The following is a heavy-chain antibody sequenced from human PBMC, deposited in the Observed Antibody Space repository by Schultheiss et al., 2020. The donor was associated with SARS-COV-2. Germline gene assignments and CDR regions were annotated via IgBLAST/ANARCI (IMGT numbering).Heavy chain of an antibody. CDR3: ARRVFGYTRYYGMDV. CDR1: GGSISSYY. V-gene: IGHV4-59*08. Sequence: SETLSLTCTVSGGSISSYYWSWIRQHPGKGLEWIGYISYSGSTYYNPSLKSRVTISVDTSKNQFSLKLSSVTAADTAVYYCARRVFGYTRYYGMDVWGQGTTVTVSS. J-gene: IGHJ6*02. D-gene: IGHD5-24*01. CDR2: ISYSGST.